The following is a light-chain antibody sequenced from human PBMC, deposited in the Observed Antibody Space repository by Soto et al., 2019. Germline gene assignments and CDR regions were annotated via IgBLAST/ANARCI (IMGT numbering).Light chain of an antibody. Sequence: QSVLTQPPSASGTPGQRVTISCSGSSSNIGSNTVNWYQQLPGTAPKLLIYSNNQRPSGVPDRFSGSKSGTSASLAISGLQSEDESVYYCAAWDDSLIGHYVFGTGTNVTVL. J-gene: IGLJ1*01. CDR1: SSNIGSNT. CDR3: AAWDDSLIGHYV. CDR2: SNN. V-gene: IGLV1-44*01.